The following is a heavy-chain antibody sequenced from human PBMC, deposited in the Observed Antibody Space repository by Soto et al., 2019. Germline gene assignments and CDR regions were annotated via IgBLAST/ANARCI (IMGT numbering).Heavy chain of an antibody. Sequence: GASVKVSCKASGYTFTSYAMHWVRQAPGQRLEWMGWINAGNGNTKYSQKFQGRVTITRDTSASTAYMELSSLRSEDTAVYYCARVRGSYVPRAFDIWGQGTMVTVSS. D-gene: IGHD1-26*01. CDR1: GYTFTSYA. V-gene: IGHV1-3*01. J-gene: IGHJ3*02. CDR2: INAGNGNT. CDR3: ARVRGSYVPRAFDI.